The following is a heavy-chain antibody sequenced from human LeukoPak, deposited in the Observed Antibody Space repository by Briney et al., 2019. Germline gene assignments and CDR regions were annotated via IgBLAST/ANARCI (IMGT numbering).Heavy chain of an antibody. CDR3: AREGRDGTS. J-gene: IGHJ4*02. V-gene: IGHV4-34*01. CDR1: GGSFSGYY. CDR2: INHSGST. Sequence: PSETLSLTCAVYGGSFSGYYWSWIRQPPGKGLEWIGEINHSGSTNYNPSLKSRVTISVDTSKNQFSLKLSSVTAADTAVYYCAREGRDGTSWGQGTLVTVSS. D-gene: IGHD5-24*01.